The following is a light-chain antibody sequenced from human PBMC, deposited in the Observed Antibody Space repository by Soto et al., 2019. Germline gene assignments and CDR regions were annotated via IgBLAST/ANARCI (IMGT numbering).Light chain of an antibody. Sequence: IVMTQSPATLSVSPGERVTLSCRASQTVSSGLAWYQQKPGQAPRLLIYAISSRATGVPARFSGSGSGTEFSLTISSLQSEDSAVYYGQQYNYWPPVTFGPGTKVEIK. CDR1: QTVSSG. CDR3: QQYNYWPPVT. CDR2: AIS. V-gene: IGKV3-15*01. J-gene: IGKJ3*01.